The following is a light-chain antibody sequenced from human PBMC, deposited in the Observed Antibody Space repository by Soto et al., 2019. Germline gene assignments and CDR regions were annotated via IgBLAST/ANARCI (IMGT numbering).Light chain of an antibody. CDR2: EVY. CDR3: SSFPPSTGPCVL. CDR1: STDIGGYDF. V-gene: IGLV2-8*01. J-gene: IGLJ2*01. Sequence: QSVLTQPPSASGSPGQSVTISCTGSSTDIGGYDFVSWYQQQPGKAPRLLIYEVYKRTSGVPDRFTGSKSGNTASLTVSGLKGEDYADYYSSSFPPSTGPCVLFGGGTKRTV.